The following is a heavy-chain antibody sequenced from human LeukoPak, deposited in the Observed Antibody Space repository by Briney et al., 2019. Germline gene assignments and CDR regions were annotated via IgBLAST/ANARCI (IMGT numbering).Heavy chain of an antibody. CDR2: VSPFNGNT. J-gene: IGHJ4*02. D-gene: IGHD1-26*01. CDR1: GYTFSSYG. CDR3: ARRAGSYSHSDF. Sequence: ASVKLSFKASGYTFSSYGIIWVRQAPGQGLQWMGWVSPFNGNTDYAPKLQGRVTMTTDTSTTTAYMELRSLTSDDTAVYYYARRAGSYSHSDFWGQGTLVTVSS. V-gene: IGHV1-18*01.